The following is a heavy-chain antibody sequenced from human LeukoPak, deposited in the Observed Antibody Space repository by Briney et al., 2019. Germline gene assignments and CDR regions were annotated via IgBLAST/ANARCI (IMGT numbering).Heavy chain of an antibody. CDR3: AREGPMGYGSGSFAHDY. D-gene: IGHD3-10*01. V-gene: IGHV4-38-2*02. J-gene: IGHJ4*02. CDR1: GYSITSGYY. CDR2: IYHSGST. Sequence: SETLSLTCTVSGYSITSGYYWGWIRQPPGKGLEWIGTIYHSGSTYYNPSLKSRVTISVDTSKNQFSLKLSSVTAADTAVYYCAREGPMGYGSGSFAHDYWGQGTLVTVSS.